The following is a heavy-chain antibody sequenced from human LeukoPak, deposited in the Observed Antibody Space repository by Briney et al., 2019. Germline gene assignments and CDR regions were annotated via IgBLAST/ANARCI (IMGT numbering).Heavy chain of an antibody. CDR1: GGTFSSYA. Sequence: ASVKVSCKASGGTFSSYAISWVRQAPGQGLEWMGRIIPILGIANYAQKFQGRVTITADKSTSTAYMELSSLRSEDTAVYYCAREVSAEFIFDPRGQGTLVTVSS. V-gene: IGHV1-69*04. CDR2: IIPILGIA. CDR3: AREVSAEFIFDP. D-gene: IGHD3-10*01. J-gene: IGHJ5*02.